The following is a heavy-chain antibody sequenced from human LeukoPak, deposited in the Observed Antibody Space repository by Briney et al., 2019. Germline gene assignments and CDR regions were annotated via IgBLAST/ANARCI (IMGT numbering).Heavy chain of an antibody. V-gene: IGHV1-69*04. CDR2: IIPILGIA. Sequence: SVKVSCKASGGTFSSYAISWVRQAPGQGLEWMGRIIPILGIANYAQKFQGRVTITADKSTSTAYMELSSLRSEDTAVYYCARETTVTADFDYWGQGTLVTVS. J-gene: IGHJ4*02. CDR1: GGTFSSYA. CDR3: ARETTVTADFDY. D-gene: IGHD4-17*01.